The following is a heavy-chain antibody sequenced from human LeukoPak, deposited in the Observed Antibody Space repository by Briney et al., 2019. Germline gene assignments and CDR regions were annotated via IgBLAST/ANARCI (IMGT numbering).Heavy chain of an antibody. V-gene: IGHV4-4*07. CDR1: GDSISSDY. CDR3: ARDRITIFGVAPFDY. CDR2: IYKSGNT. D-gene: IGHD3-3*01. Sequence: SASLSLTCTVYGDSISSDYWSWIRQPAGKGLDWIVRIYKSGNTNYNPSLTSRVTMSVDTYKNQFSLKLSSVTAADTAVYYCARDRITIFGVAPFDYWGQGTLVTAYS. J-gene: IGHJ4*02.